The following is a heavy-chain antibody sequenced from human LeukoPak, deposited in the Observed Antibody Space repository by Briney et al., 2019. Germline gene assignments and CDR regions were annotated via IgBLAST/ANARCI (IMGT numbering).Heavy chain of an antibody. J-gene: IGHJ4*01. CDR3: AHTTLGYFCSSTSCYSYFDY. V-gene: IGHV2-5*01. Sequence: SGPTLVNSTQTLTLTCTFSGFPLSTSGVGVGWIRQPPGKALEWLAVIYWNNDKRYSPSLRSRLTITKDSSKNQVVLTMANMDPVDTATYYCAHTTLGYFCSSTSCYSYFDYWGHGTLVTVSS. CDR1: GFPLSTSGVG. CDR2: IYWNNDK. D-gene: IGHD2-2*02.